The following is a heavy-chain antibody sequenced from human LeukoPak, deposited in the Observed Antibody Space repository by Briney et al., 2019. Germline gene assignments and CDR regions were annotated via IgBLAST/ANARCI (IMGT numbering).Heavy chain of an antibody. Sequence: PGGSLRLSCAASGFTFSSDSMNWVREAPGKGREWVSYISSSISVIYYAESVKGRFTISRDNSLNTLFLQMNSLRVEDTAVYYCASARESCIGSTCYEYFPHWGQGTPLTVSS. CDR2: ISSSISVI. CDR3: ASARESCIGSTCYEYFPH. V-gene: IGHV3-48*01. D-gene: IGHD2-2*01. CDR1: GFTFSSDS. J-gene: IGHJ1*01.